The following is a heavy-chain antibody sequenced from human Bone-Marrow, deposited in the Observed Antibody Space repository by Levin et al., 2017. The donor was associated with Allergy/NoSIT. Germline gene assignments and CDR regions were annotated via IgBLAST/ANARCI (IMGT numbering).Heavy chain of an antibody. V-gene: IGHV3-23*01. Sequence: GESLKISCAASGFTFRSYVMSWVRQAPGKGLEWVSAISGNGGSTYYADSVKGRFTISRDNSRNTVSLQMNSLRAEDTAVYFCTSRPQAAFFSGRYDGFENWGQGTRVSVSS. D-gene: IGHD6-19*01. J-gene: IGHJ4*02. CDR1: GFTFRSYV. CDR3: TSRPQAAFFSGRYDGFEN. CDR2: ISGNGGST.